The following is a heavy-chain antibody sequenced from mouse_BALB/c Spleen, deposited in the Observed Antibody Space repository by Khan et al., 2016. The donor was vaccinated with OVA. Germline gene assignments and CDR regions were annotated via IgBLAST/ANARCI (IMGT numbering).Heavy chain of an antibody. Sequence: QVQLKESGPGLVAPSQSLSITCTVSGFSLTTYGVHWVRQPPGKGLEWLVVIWSGGSTNYNSVLKSRLSISKDNSKSQVFLKMNSLQTDDTAMYYCARWFDGYSSLYAMDYWGQGTSVTVSS. D-gene: IGHD2-3*01. CDR3: ARWFDGYSSLYAMDY. V-gene: IGHV2-6*02. CDR2: IWSGGST. CDR1: GFSLTTYG. J-gene: IGHJ4*01.